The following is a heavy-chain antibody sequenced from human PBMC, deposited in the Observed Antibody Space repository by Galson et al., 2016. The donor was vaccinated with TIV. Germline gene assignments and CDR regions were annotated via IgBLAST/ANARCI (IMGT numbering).Heavy chain of an antibody. CDR2: ISGSGATT. Sequence: SLRLSCAASGFTFSSHAMTWVRQAPGKGLEWVSAISGSGATTHYADSVKGRFTISRDNSKNTLYVQMDSLRAEDTALYYCAKVTSSGFSYYYGWDVWGQGTTVTVS. CDR1: GFTFSSHA. V-gene: IGHV3-23*01. CDR3: AKVTSSGFSYYYGWDV. J-gene: IGHJ6*02. D-gene: IGHD3-10*01.